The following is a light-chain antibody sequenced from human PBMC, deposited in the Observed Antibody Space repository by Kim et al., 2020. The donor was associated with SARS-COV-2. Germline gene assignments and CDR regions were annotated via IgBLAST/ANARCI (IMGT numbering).Light chain of an antibody. CDR2: WAS. CDR1: QSLLYSSNNKNY. CDR3: QQYYSTPPT. V-gene: IGKV4-1*01. J-gene: IGKJ4*01. Sequence: ATMKCKSSQSLLYSSNNKNYLAWYQQKAGQSPKLLICWASARESGVPDRFSGGGSGTDFTPTISSLQAEDVAVYYWQQYYSTPPTFGGGTKVDIK.